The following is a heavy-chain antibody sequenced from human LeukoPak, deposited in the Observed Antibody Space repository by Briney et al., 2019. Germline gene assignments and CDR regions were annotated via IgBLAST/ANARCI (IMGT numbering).Heavy chain of an antibody. J-gene: IGHJ4*02. CDR3: ARDRELGY. CDR2: SYHRGST. V-gene: IGHV4-59*01. Sequence: SETLSLTCAVYGGSFSGYYWSWIRQPPGKGLEWIGCSYHRGSTSYNPSLKSRVAISVDTSKNQFSLKLTSVTAADTAMYYCARDRELGYWGQGTLVTVSS. D-gene: IGHD1-1*01. CDR1: GGSFSGYY.